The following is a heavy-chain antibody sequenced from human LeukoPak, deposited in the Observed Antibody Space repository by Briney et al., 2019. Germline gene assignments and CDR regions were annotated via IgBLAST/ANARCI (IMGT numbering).Heavy chain of an antibody. Sequence: SQTLSLTCTVSGGSISSGDYYWSWIRQPPGKGQEWIGYIYYSGSTYYNPSLKSRVTISVDTSKNQFSLKLSSVTAADTAVYYCARSPKWAAAARDWFDPWGQGTLVTVSS. J-gene: IGHJ5*02. CDR3: ARSPKWAAAARDWFDP. V-gene: IGHV4-30-4*08. CDR2: IYYSGST. D-gene: IGHD6-13*01. CDR1: GGSISSGDYY.